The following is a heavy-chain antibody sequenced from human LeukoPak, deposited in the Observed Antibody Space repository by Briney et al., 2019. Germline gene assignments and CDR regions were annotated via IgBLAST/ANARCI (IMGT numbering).Heavy chain of an antibody. J-gene: IGHJ6*03. CDR1: GFTFSDFS. CDR2: ISSSGGTV. V-gene: IGHV3-11*04. Sequence: GGSLRLSCAASGFTFSDFSMSWIRQAPGRGLECISYISSSGGTVCYVDSVKGRFTISRDNAKNSLYLQMNSLRAEDTAVYYCARGTRCSGGSCYLYYYYYMDVWGKGTTVTVSS. D-gene: IGHD2-15*01. CDR3: ARGTRCSGGSCYLYYYYYMDV.